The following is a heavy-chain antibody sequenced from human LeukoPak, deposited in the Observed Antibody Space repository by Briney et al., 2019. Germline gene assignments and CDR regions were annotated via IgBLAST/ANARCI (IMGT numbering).Heavy chain of an antibody. CDR2: INHSGST. V-gene: IGHV4-34*01. Sequence: SETLSLTCAVYGGSFGGYYWSWIRQPPGEGLEWIGEINHSGSTNYNPSLKSRVTISVDTSKNQFSLKLSSVTAADTAVYYCARGLNPIAARPSNWFDPWGQGTLVTVSS. J-gene: IGHJ5*02. D-gene: IGHD6-6*01. CDR3: ARGLNPIAARPSNWFDP. CDR1: GGSFGGYY.